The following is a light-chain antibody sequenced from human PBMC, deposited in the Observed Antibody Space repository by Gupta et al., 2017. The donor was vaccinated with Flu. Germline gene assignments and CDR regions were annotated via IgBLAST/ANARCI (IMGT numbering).Light chain of an antibody. CDR2: AAS. Sequence: DIHMTQSPSSLSASVGDRVTITWRASQGISNYLAWFQQKPGKAPKYLIYAASRVKSGVPSKFSGSGYGTDFTLTISSRQPEDFANYYCQQENSYPYNFGQGTKLEIK. CDR3: QQENSYPYN. J-gene: IGKJ2*01. V-gene: IGKV1-16*02. CDR1: QGISNY.